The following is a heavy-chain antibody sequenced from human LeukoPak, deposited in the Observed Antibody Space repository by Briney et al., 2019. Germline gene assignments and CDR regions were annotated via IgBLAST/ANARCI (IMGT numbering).Heavy chain of an antibody. V-gene: IGHV4-61*08. D-gene: IGHD5-18*01. CDR3: ARDRENSYGVYFGY. CDR2: IYYSGST. Sequence: SETLSLTCTVSGGSISSGGYYWSWIRQHPGKGLEWIGYIYYSGSTNYNPSLKSRVTISVDTSKNQFSLRLSSVTAADTAVYYCARDRENSYGVYFGYWGQGSLVTVSS. CDR1: GGSISSGGYY. J-gene: IGHJ4*02.